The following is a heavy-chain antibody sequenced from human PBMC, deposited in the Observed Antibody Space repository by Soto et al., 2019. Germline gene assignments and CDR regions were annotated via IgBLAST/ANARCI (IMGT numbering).Heavy chain of an antibody. CDR2: IHRVENSKYSDST. CDR3: ARDGSGPFDY. J-gene: IGHJ4*02. V-gene: IGHV3-66*01. D-gene: IGHD6-19*01. CDR1: GFTVRTND. Sequence: EVQLVESGGGLIQAGGSLRLSCAASGFTVRTNDMSWVRQAPGKGLEWNALIHRVENSKYSDSTYYADSVRDRFTISRDNSKNTVDLQMNDLSAEDTAMYYCARDGSGPFDYWGQGSLVTVSS.